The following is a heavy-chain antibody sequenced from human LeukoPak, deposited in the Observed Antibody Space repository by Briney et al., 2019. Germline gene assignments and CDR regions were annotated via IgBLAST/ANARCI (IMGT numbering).Heavy chain of an antibody. J-gene: IGHJ4*02. CDR3: ANEIRPNDY. CDR2: ISYDGSNK. Sequence: GGSLRLSCAASGFTFSSYAMHWVRQAPGKGLEWVAVISYDGSNKYYADSVKGRFTISRDNSKNTLYLQMNSLRVEDTAVYYCANEIRPNDYWGQGTLVTVSS. V-gene: IGHV3-30-3*02. CDR1: GFTFSSYA.